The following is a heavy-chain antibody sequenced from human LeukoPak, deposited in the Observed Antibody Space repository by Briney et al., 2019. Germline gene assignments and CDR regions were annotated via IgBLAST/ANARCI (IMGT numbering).Heavy chain of an antibody. CDR2: INTNSGAT. V-gene: IGHV1-2*02. CDR3: ARGPGHTVVVVAAKTVGYMDV. Sequence: ASVKVSCKASGYTFTGYYMHWVRQAPGQGLEWMGWINTNSGATNYAPRFQGRVTMTRDTSISTTYRELTRLTSDDAAVYYCARGPGHTVVVVAAKTVGYMDVWGKGTTVTVSS. CDR1: GYTFTGYY. J-gene: IGHJ6*03. D-gene: IGHD2-15*01.